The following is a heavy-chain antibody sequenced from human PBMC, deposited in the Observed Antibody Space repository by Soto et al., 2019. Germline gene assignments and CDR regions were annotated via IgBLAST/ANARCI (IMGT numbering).Heavy chain of an antibody. J-gene: IGHJ5*02. Sequence: SETLSLTCTVSGGSISSGGYYWSWIRQHPGKGLEWIGYIYYSGSTYCNPSLKSRVTISVDTSKNQFSLKLSSVTAADTAVYYCARDRDYDTRFDPWGQGTLVTVSS. CDR1: GGSISSGGYY. CDR2: IYYSGST. D-gene: IGHD3-22*01. CDR3: ARDRDYDTRFDP. V-gene: IGHV4-31*03.